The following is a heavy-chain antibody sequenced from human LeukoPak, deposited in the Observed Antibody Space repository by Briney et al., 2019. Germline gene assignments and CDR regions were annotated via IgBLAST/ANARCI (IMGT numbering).Heavy chain of an antibody. V-gene: IGHV3-7*01. Sequence: GGSLRLSCAASGFTFSSYWMSWVRQAPGKGLEWVANIKQDGSEKYYVDSVKGRFTISRDNAKNSLYLQMNSLRAEDTAVYFCASQYTSSRIFDDWGQGTLVTVSS. CDR2: IKQDGSEK. CDR1: GFTFSSYW. D-gene: IGHD6-13*01. J-gene: IGHJ4*02. CDR3: ASQYTSSRIFDD.